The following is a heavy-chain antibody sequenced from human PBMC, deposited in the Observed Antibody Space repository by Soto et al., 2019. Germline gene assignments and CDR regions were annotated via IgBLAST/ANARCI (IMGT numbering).Heavy chain of an antibody. CDR2: IIPILGIA. D-gene: IGHD4-17*01. CDR3: ARDRTNYGDYADYYYMDV. V-gene: IGHV1-69*08. J-gene: IGHJ6*03. CDR1: GGTFSSYT. Sequence: QVQLVQSGAEVKKPGSSVKVSCKASGGTFSSYTISWVRQAPGQGLEWMGRIIPILGIANYAQKFQGRVTMTAAKSTSTAYMELSSLRSEDTAVYYCARDRTNYGDYADYYYMDVWGKGTTVTVSS.